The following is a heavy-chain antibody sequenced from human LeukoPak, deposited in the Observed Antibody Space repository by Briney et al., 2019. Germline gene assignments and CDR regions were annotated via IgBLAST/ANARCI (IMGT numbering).Heavy chain of an antibody. CDR1: GYTFTSYG. CDR3: ARDLDIVVVRGALRHYGVDV. J-gene: IGHJ6*02. CDR2: ISAFNGNT. D-gene: IGHD2-2*01. Sequence: ASVKVSCKASGYTFTSYGISWVRQAPGQGREWMGWISAFNGNTNYAQKFQGRVTMSTDTSTSTAYMELRSLRTDDTAVYYCARDLDIVVVRGALRHYGVDVWGQGTTVTVSS. V-gene: IGHV1-18*01.